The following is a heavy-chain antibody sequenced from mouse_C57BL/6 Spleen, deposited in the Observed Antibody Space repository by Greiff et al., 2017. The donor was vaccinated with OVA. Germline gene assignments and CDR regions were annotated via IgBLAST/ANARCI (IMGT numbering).Heavy chain of an antibody. CDR2: ISYDGSN. Sequence: EVKLVESGPGLVKPSQSLSLTCSVTGYSITSGYYWNWIRQFPGNKLEWMGYISYDGSNNYNPSLKNRISITRDTSKNQFFLKLNSVTTEDTATYCCARGGTPLTGVWFAYWGQGTLVTVSA. CDR3: ARGGTPLTGVWFAY. V-gene: IGHV3-6*01. CDR1: GYSITSGYY. D-gene: IGHD4-1*01. J-gene: IGHJ3*01.